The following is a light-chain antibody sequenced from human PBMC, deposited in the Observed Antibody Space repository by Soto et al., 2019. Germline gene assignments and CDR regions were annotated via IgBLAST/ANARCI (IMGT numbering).Light chain of an antibody. CDR3: QQDVSWT. J-gene: IGKJ1*01. Sequence: EIVLTQSPGTLSVSPGERATLSCRASQTISSNYLAWYQQKPGQAPSLLIYGTSSRATGIPDRFSGSGSGTVFTLIISRLEPEDSAIYYCQQDVSWTFGQGTKVEIK. CDR2: GTS. V-gene: IGKV3-20*01. CDR1: QTISSNY.